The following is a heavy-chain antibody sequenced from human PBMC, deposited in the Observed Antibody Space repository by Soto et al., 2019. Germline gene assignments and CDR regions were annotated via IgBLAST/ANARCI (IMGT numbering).Heavy chain of an antibody. CDR2: MFHRGDT. J-gene: IGHJ6*02. Sequence: PSETLSLTCDVSGFSISSGYYWGWIRQSPGEGLEWIASMFHRGDTLYNPSLKSRVTIAVDTSKNQVSLEMTSVTAADTAVYYCASKGKYYYGMDVWGQGTTVTVSS. CDR1: GFSISSGYY. CDR3: ASKGKYYYGMDV. V-gene: IGHV4-38-2*01.